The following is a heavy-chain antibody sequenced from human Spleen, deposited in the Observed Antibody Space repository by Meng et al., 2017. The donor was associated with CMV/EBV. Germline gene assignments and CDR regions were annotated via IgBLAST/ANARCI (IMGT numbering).Heavy chain of an antibody. CDR3: VKFFRWDQPDDAFDI. J-gene: IGHJ3*02. D-gene: IGHD1-26*01. V-gene: IGHV3-30-3*01. Sequence: GGSLRLSCAASGLTFNKYAIHWVRQAPGKGLEWVAVTSYDGNNENYADSVKGRFSISRDNSKNTVHLQINSLRAEDTALYYCVKFFRWDQPDDAFDIWGHGTMVTVSS. CDR1: GLTFNKYA. CDR2: TSYDGNNE.